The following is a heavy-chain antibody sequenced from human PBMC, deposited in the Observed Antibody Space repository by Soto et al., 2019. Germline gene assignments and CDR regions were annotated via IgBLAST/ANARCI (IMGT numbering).Heavy chain of an antibody. CDR3: ARIKGTSWTNYYYYYYMDV. D-gene: IGHD2-2*01. CDR1: GGSFSGYY. Sequence: SETLSLTCAVYGGSFSGYYWSWSRQPPGKGLEWIGEINHSGSTNYNPSLKSRVTISVDTSKNQFSLKLSSVTAADTAVYYCARIKGTSWTNYYYYYYMDVWGKGTTVTVSS. CDR2: INHSGST. V-gene: IGHV4-34*01. J-gene: IGHJ6*03.